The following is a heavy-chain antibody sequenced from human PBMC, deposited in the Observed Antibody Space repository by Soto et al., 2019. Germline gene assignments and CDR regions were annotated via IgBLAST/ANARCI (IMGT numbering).Heavy chain of an antibody. CDR3: AKADGSSGWSFDY. CDR2: IYPHDSDT. J-gene: IGHJ4*02. D-gene: IGHD6-19*01. CDR1: GSRYTTYW. Sequence: PGEALKISSPGSGSRYTTYWIAWVQQMHEKGLELMGIIYPHDSDTRYSPSFQGQVTISADKSISTAYLQMNSLRAEDTAVYFCAKADGSSGWSFDYWGQGTLVTVPQ. V-gene: IGHV5-51*07.